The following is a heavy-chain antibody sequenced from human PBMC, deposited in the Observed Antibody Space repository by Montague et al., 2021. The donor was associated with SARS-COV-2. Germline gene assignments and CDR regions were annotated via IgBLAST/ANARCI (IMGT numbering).Heavy chain of an antibody. CDR3: ARSGVGIFDFSYFDS. V-gene: IGHV4-38-2*02. CDR2: RYQNGAT. J-gene: IGHJ4*02. CDR1: GFSISSGYY. D-gene: IGHD3-3*01. Sequence: SETLSLTCSVSGFSISSGYYWGWIRQTPGKGLEWIGSRYQNGATXYGPSPKRPVTILLDTSKNQFSLSLTSVTAADTAVYYCARSGVGIFDFSYFDSWGQGSLVIVSS.